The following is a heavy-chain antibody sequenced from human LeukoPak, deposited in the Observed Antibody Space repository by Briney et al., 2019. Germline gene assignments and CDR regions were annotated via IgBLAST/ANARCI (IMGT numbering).Heavy chain of an antibody. V-gene: IGHV4-34*01. CDR3: ARRGSYFWDFDY. D-gene: IGHD1-26*01. J-gene: IGHJ4*02. CDR1: GGSLSGYY. Sequence: SETLSLTCAVYGGSLSGYYWSWIRQPPGKGLEWIGEIYHSGSTNYNPSLKSRVTISIDKSKNQFSLKLSSVTAADTAVYYCARRGSYFWDFDYWGQGTLVTVSS. CDR2: IYHSGST.